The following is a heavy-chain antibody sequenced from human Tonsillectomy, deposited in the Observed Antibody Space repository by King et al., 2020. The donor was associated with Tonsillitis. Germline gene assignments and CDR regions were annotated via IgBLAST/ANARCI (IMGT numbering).Heavy chain of an antibody. Sequence: QLVQSGAEVKKPGASVKVSCKASGYTFTGYDMHWVRQAPGHGLEWMGWINPNSGGTNYAQKFQGRVTMTRDTSISTAYMELSRLRSDETAVYYCARDREGGYTLSEGDYWGQGTLVTVSS. CDR2: INPNSGGT. CDR3: ARDREGGYTLSEGDY. D-gene: IGHD5-12*01. J-gene: IGHJ4*02. V-gene: IGHV1-2*02. CDR1: GYTFTGYD.